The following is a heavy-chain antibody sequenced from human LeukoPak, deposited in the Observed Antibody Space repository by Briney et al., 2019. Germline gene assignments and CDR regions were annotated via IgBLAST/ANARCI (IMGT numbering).Heavy chain of an antibody. CDR1: GFTVRSNY. Sequence: GGSLRLSCAASGFTVRSNYMSWVRQAPGKGLEWVSVIYSGGSTYYADSVKGRFTISRDNSKNTLYLQMNSLRAEDTAVYYCARAGGPLGYCSGGSCLDYWGQGTLVTVSS. D-gene: IGHD2-15*01. V-gene: IGHV3-53*01. CDR3: ARAGGPLGYCSGGSCLDY. J-gene: IGHJ4*02. CDR2: IYSGGST.